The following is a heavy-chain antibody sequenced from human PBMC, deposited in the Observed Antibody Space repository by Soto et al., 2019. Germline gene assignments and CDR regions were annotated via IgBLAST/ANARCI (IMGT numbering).Heavy chain of an antibody. Sequence: SVKVSCKASGGTFSSYAISWVRQAPGQGLEWMGGIIPIFGTANYAQKFQGRVAITADESTSTAYMELSSLRSEDTAVYYCARIVATIGYYYYGMDVWGQGTTVTVSS. CDR1: GGTFSSYA. D-gene: IGHD5-12*01. J-gene: IGHJ6*02. CDR3: ARIVATIGYYYYGMDV. CDR2: IIPIFGTA. V-gene: IGHV1-69*13.